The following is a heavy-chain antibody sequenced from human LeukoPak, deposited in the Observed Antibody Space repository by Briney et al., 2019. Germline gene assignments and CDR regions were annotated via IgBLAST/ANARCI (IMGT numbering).Heavy chain of an antibody. CDR2: TNPNSGNT. CDR3: ERGRDLTTPLDY. D-gene: IGHD3-9*01. J-gene: IGHJ4*02. CDR1: GYTFTSYD. V-gene: IGHV1-8*02. Sequence: ASVKVSCKASGYTFTSYDINWVRQATGQGLEGMGGTNPNSGNTRYTQKFQGRVTITRNTSISTAHMELSSVRSEDTGVYYCERGRDLTTPLDYWGQGTLVTVSS.